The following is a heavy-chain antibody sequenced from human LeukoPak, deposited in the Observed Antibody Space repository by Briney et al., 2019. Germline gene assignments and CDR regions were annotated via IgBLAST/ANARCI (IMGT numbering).Heavy chain of an antibody. V-gene: IGHV7-4-1*02. Sequence: ASVKVSCKASGYTFTSYAMNWVRQAPGQGLEWMGWINTNTGNPTYAQGFTGRFVFSLDTSVSTAYLQISSLKAEDTAVYYCARVRGLIAAAGTAWFDPWGQGTLVTVSS. CDR1: GYTFTSYA. J-gene: IGHJ5*02. CDR3: ARVRGLIAAAGTAWFDP. CDR2: INTNTGNP. D-gene: IGHD6-13*01.